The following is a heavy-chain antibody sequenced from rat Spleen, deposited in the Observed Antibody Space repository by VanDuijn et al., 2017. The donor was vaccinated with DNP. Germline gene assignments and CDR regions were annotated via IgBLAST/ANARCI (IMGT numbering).Heavy chain of an antibody. CDR3: ARHRTISPYYYDMDA. Sequence: EVQLVESGGGLVQPGRSLKLSCAVSRITFSDYYMAWVRQAPAKGLEWVATISYNGGTPYYRDSVKGRFTISRDNAQSTLYLQMDSLRSEDTATYYCARHRTISPYYYDMDAWGQGASVTVSS. CDR2: ISYNGGTP. J-gene: IGHJ4*01. V-gene: IGHV5-7*01. CDR1: RITFSDYY.